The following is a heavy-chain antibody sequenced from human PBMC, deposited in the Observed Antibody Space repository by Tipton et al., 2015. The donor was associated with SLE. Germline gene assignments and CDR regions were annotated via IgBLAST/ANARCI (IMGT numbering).Heavy chain of an antibody. J-gene: IGHJ6*02. CDR1: GFTFSNYG. CDR2: IRYDGAVK. CDR3: ARDPADYFYYGVDV. Sequence: SLRLSCAASGFTFSNYGMHWVRQAPGRGLERVAYIRYDGAVKNYAGSVKGRFTIYKASSKNTLDLQMNSLGPEDSAVYFFARDPADYFYYGVDVWGQGTAVTVSS. V-gene: IGHV3-30*02.